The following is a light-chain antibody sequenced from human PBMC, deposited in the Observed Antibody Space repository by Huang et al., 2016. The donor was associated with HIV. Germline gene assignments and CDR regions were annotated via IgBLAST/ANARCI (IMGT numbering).Light chain of an antibody. Sequence: ELVLTQSPGTLSFSTGELATLSCRASQSLSSRYLAWYQQRPGQAPRLLIYDASTRATGIPERFSGSRSGTDYTLTISRLEPEDFVVYYCQQYGSSPPDTFGQGTKLEIK. CDR1: QSLSSRY. V-gene: IGKV3-20*01. CDR2: DAS. J-gene: IGKJ2*01. CDR3: QQYGSSPPDT.